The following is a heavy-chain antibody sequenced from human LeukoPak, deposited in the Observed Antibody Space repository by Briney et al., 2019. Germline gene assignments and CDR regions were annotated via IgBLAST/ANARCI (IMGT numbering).Heavy chain of an antibody. V-gene: IGHV3-48*04. CDR2: ISSSSSTI. J-gene: IGHJ3*02. Sequence: GGSLRLSCAASGFTFSSYSMNWVRQAPGKGLEWVSYISSSSSTIYYGDSVKGRFTISRDTAKNSRYLQMDSLRAEDTAVYYCARDTTRAFDIWGQGTMVTVSS. CDR3: ARDTTRAFDI. CDR1: GFTFSSYS. D-gene: IGHD1-1*01.